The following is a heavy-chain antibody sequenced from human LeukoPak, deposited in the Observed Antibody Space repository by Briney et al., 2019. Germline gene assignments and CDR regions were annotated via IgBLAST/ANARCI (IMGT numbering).Heavy chain of an antibody. V-gene: IGHV4-59*02. CDR2: ISYSGST. Sequence: SETLSLTCTVSGGSVSNYYWSWIRQPPGKGLEWIGYISYSGSTNYNPSLKSQVTISMDTSKNQFSLKMTSVTAADTAVYYCAKIHDSSGYYRDNYYMDVWGKGTTVTVSS. J-gene: IGHJ6*03. CDR3: AKIHDSSGYYRDNYYMDV. CDR1: GGSVSNYY. D-gene: IGHD3-22*01.